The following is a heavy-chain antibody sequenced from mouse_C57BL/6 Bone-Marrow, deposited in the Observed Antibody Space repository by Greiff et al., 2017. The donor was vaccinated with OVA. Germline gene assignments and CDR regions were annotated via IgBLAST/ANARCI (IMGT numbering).Heavy chain of an antibody. J-gene: IGHJ2*01. D-gene: IGHD1-1*01. CDR1: GYTFTSYW. CDR3: ARIIYYYGSKDY. V-gene: IGHV1-50*01. CDR2: IDPSDSYT. Sequence: VQLQQPGAELVKPGASVKLSCKASGYTFTSYWMQWVKQRPGQGLEWIGEIDPSDSYTNYNQKFKGKATLTVDTSSSTAYMQLSSLTSEDSAVYYCARIIYYYGSKDYWGQGTTLTVSS.